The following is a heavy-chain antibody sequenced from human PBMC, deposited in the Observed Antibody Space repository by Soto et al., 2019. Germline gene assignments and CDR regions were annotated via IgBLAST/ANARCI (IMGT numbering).Heavy chain of an antibody. D-gene: IGHD2-2*01. CDR1: GYNFIEYG. CDR2: ISGFSGDT. Sequence: QVQLVQSGAEVKTPGASVRVSCRAFGYNFIEYGVSWVRQAPGQGLEWIGRISGFSGDTEFARELRGRVTLTADISTRTVFMARKSLKSDDTAVYYCTREPGVVATGDCDSWGQGTLVTVAA. V-gene: IGHV1-18*01. CDR3: TREPGVVATGDCDS. J-gene: IGHJ4*02.